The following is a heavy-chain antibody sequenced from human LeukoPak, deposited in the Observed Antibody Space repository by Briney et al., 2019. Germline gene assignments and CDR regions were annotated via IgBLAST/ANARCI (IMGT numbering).Heavy chain of an antibody. J-gene: IGHJ4*02. CDR2: SYTSGST. CDR1: GGSISSGSYY. CDR3: ARVTTGGYYNY. D-gene: IGHD3-22*01. Sequence: SETLSLTCTVSGGSISSGSYYWSWIRQPAGKGLEWIGRSYTSGSTNYSPSLKSRVTISLDTSENHFSLKLSSVTAADTAVYYCARVTTGGYYNYWGPGTLVTVSS. V-gene: IGHV4-61*02.